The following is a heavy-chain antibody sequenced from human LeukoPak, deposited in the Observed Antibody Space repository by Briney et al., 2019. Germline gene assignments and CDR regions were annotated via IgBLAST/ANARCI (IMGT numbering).Heavy chain of an antibody. CDR3: ARAGLEGEQLAPFDY. CDR1: GGTFSSYA. V-gene: IGHV1-69*13. J-gene: IGHJ4*02. CDR2: IIPIFGTA. D-gene: IGHD6-13*01. Sequence: SVKVSCKASGGTFSSYAISWVRQAPGQGLEWMGGIIPIFGTANYAQKFQGRVTITADESTSTAYMELSSLRSEDTAVYYCARAGLEGEQLAPFDYWGQGTLVTVSS.